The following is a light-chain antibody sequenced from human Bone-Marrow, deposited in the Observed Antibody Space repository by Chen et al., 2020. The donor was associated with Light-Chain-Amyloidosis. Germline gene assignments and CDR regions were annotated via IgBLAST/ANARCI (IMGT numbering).Light chain of an antibody. CDR3: QSADSSGTYEVI. CDR1: DLPTKY. V-gene: IGLV3-25*03. CDR2: RDT. Sequence: SYALPQPPSLSVSPCQTARIPCSGDDLPTKYAYWYQQKPGQDPVLVIHRDTERPSGISERFSGSSSGTTATLTISGVQAEDEADYHCQSADSSGTYEVIFGGGTKLTVL. J-gene: IGLJ2*01.